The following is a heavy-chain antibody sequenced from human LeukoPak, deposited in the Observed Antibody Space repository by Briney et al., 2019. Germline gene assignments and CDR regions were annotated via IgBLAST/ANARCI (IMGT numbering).Heavy chain of an antibody. Sequence: GGSLRLSCAASGFTFSRYAMHWVRQAPGKGLEWVAVISYDGSNKYYADSVKGRFTISRDNSKNTLYLQMNSLRAEDTAVYYCAREGNYGTATFDYWGQGTLVTVSS. V-gene: IGHV3-30-3*01. CDR1: GFTFSRYA. J-gene: IGHJ4*02. CDR2: ISYDGSNK. CDR3: AREGNYGTATFDY. D-gene: IGHD1-7*01.